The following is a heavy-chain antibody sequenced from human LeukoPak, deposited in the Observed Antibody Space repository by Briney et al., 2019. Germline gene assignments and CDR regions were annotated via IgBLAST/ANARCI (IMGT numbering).Heavy chain of an antibody. CDR3: AKDIGVASVYPWYFDY. V-gene: IGHV3-33*06. J-gene: IGHJ4*02. D-gene: IGHD3-3*01. Sequence: GGSLRLSCAASGFTFSSYGMHWVRRAPGKGLEWVGVIWYDGSNKYYADSAKGRFTISRDNSKNTLYLQMNSLRAEDTAVYYCAKDIGVASVYPWYFDYWGQGTLVTVSS. CDR2: IWYDGSNK. CDR1: GFTFSSYG.